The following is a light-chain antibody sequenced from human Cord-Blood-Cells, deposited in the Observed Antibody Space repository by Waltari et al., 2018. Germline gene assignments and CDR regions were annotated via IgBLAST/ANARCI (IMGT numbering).Light chain of an antibody. CDR1: SSDVGGYNY. J-gene: IGLJ3*02. Sequence: QSALTQPASVSGSTGQSITISCTGTSSDVGGYNYVCWYQQHPGKAPKLMIYDVSNRPSGVSNRFSGSKSGNTASLTISGLQAEDEADYYCSSYTSSSTLVFGGGTKLTVL. CDR2: DVS. CDR3: SSYTSSSTLV. V-gene: IGLV2-14*01.